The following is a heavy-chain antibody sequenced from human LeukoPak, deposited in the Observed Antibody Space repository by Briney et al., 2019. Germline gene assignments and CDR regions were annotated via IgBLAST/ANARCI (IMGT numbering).Heavy chain of an antibody. Sequence: GASVKVSCKASGYTFTDYYIHWVRQAPGQGLEWMGWVNPNSGGTNYAQKFQGRVTMTRDTSISTAYMELSRLTSDDTAVFYCARDFSQTGTPHYWGQGTLVTVSS. V-gene: IGHV1-2*02. J-gene: IGHJ4*02. CDR2: VNPNSGGT. CDR1: GYTFTDYY. CDR3: ARDFSQTGTPHY. D-gene: IGHD1-7*01.